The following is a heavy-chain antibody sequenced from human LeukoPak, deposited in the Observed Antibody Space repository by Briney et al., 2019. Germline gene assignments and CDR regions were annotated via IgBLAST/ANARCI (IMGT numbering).Heavy chain of an antibody. CDR3: ARQPSDGSYLDYFQH. J-gene: IGHJ1*01. Sequence: GGSLRLSCGAYGFTFNNYWMSWVRQAPGKGLEWVANIKGDGSEKDYVDSVKGRFTISRDNAKNSLYLQMSGLRAEDTAMYHCARQPSDGSYLDYFQHWGQGTLVTVSS. D-gene: IGHD3-10*01. CDR1: GFTFNNYW. V-gene: IGHV3-7*01. CDR2: IKGDGSEK.